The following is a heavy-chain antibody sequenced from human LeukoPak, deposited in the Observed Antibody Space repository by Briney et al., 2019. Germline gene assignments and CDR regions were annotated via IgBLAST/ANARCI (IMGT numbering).Heavy chain of an antibody. CDR2: INHSGST. J-gene: IGHJ3*02. Sequence: SETLSLTCTVSGGSISDNYWSWIRQPPGKGLEWIGEINHSGSTNYNPSLKSRVTISVDTSKNQFSLKLSSVTAADTAVYYCATAMGVVEMATIGRGSPPHDAFDIWGQGTMVTVSS. D-gene: IGHD5-24*01. CDR1: GGSISDNY. V-gene: IGHV4-34*01. CDR3: ATAMGVVEMATIGRGSPPHDAFDI.